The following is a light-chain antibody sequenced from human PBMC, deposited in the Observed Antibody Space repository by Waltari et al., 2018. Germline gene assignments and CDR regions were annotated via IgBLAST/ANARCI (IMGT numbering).Light chain of an antibody. V-gene: IGKV3-20*01. Sequence: SCRARQSVARALAWYQQKPGQPPRLLIYNTYTRATGVPDRFSGGGSGTDFSLTISRLEPEDFAVYYCQNYVRLPATFGQGTKVEIK. CDR3: QNYVRLPAT. CDR1: QSVARA. CDR2: NTY. J-gene: IGKJ1*01.